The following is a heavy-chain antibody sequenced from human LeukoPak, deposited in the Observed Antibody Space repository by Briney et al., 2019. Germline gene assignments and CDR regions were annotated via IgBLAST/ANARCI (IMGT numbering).Heavy chain of an antibody. Sequence: QSGGSLRLSCEASGFTFSSYEMNCVRQAPGKGLEWVSYISSSGSTIYYADSVKGRFTISRDNAKNSLYLQMNSLRAEDTAVYYASGGVNSEGAFDIWGQGTMVTVSS. CDR3: SGGVNSEGAFDI. J-gene: IGHJ3*02. D-gene: IGHD1-14*01. CDR1: GFTFSSYE. V-gene: IGHV3-48*03. CDR2: ISSSGSTI.